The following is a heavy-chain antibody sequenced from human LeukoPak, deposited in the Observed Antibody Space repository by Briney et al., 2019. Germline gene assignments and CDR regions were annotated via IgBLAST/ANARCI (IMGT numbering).Heavy chain of an antibody. J-gene: IGHJ4*02. CDR3: ASSYMGMSTINFDN. Sequence: KPSVTLSLTCTVSGASMFSYYWSWIPQTPGKGLEWIGYIYYTGNTNYNPSLKSRITISLDTSKKRFSLKLNSLTSADTAVYYCASSYMGMSTINFDNWGQGTLVTVSS. CDR2: IYYTGNT. CDR1: GASMFSYY. V-gene: IGHV4-59*01. D-gene: IGHD5-24*01.